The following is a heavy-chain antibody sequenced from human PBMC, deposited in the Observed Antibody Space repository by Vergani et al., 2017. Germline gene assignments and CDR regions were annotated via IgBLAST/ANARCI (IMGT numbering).Heavy chain of an antibody. Sequence: QVQLVQSGAEVKKPGSSVKVSCKASGGTFSSYAISWVRQAPGQGLEWMGGSIPIFGTANYAQKFQGRVTITADESTSTAYMELSSLRAEDTAVYYCASRLYCSGGSCYESTFDYWGQGTLVTVSS. CDR3: ASRLYCSGGSCYESTFDY. V-gene: IGHV1-69*01. D-gene: IGHD2-15*01. CDR1: GGTFSSYA. J-gene: IGHJ4*02. CDR2: SIPIFGTA.